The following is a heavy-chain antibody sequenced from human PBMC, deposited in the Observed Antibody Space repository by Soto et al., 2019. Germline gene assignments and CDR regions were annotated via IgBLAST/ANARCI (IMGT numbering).Heavy chain of an antibody. CDR3: ARSVGYYYYGMDV. CDR1: GDSIRSGDYY. Sequence: QVHLEESGPGLVKPSQTLSLTCTVLGDSIRSGDYYWNWIRQPPGRGLEWIGYIYYSGSNYYNPSLKSRLTMSVDPSKNQFSLRLSSGIAADTAVYYCARSVGYYYYGMDVWGQGTTVIVSS. J-gene: IGHJ6*02. D-gene: IGHD1-26*01. V-gene: IGHV4-30-4*01. CDR2: IYYSGSN.